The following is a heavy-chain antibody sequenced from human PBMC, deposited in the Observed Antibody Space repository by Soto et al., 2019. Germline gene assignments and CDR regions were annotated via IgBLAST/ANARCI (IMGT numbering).Heavy chain of an antibody. V-gene: IGHV3-23*01. J-gene: IGHJ5*02. CDR2: ISGSGGST. D-gene: IGHD6-19*01. CDR1: GFTFSSYA. Sequence: GGSLRLSCAASGFTFSSYAMSWVRQAPGKGLEWVSAISGSGGSTYHADSVKGRFTISRDNSKSTLYLQMNSLRAEDTAVYYCAKGPSSGWYYWFDPWGQGTLVTVSS. CDR3: AKGPSSGWYYWFDP.